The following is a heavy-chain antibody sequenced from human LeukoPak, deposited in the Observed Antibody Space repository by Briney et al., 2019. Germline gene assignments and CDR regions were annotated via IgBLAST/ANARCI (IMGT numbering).Heavy chain of an antibody. CDR3: ARDLSGAADYYFDY. Sequence: GGSLRLSCAASGFTFSSYAMSWVRQAPGKGLEWVAVLSSDGTDKHYADSAKGRFTIPRDNSKNTLYLQMNSLRGEDTAVYYCARDLSGAADYYFDYWGQGTLVTVSS. V-gene: IGHV3-30-3*01. J-gene: IGHJ4*02. CDR2: LSSDGTDK. D-gene: IGHD6-19*01. CDR1: GFTFSSYA.